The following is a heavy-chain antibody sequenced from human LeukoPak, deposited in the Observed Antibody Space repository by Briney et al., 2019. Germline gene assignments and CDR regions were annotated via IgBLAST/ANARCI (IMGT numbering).Heavy chain of an antibody. CDR3: TRSDYSTYFNY. D-gene: IGHD2-15*01. V-gene: IGHV4-59*01. CDR1: GGSITDYY. J-gene: IGHJ4*02. CDR2: IYYNGAT. Sequence: SETLSLTCTVSGGSITDYYWIWIRQPTGKGLEYIGYIYYNGATNYNPSLKSRVTISVDTSKNQFSLNLRSVTAAGTAVYYCTRSDYSTYFNYWGPGTLVTVSS.